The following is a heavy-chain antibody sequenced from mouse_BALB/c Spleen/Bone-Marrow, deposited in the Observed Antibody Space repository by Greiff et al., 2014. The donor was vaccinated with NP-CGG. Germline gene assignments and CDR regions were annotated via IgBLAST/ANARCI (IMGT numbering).Heavy chain of an antibody. D-gene: IGHD4-1*01. CDR1: GFNIKDTY. V-gene: IGHV14-3*02. Sequence: DVQLQESGAELVKPGASVKLSCTASGFNIKDTYMHWVKQRPEPGLEWIGRIDPANGNTKYDPKFQGKATITADTSSNTAYLQLSSLTSEDTAVYYCARWEYYAMDYWGQGTSVTVSS. J-gene: IGHJ4*01. CDR2: IDPANGNT. CDR3: ARWEYYAMDY.